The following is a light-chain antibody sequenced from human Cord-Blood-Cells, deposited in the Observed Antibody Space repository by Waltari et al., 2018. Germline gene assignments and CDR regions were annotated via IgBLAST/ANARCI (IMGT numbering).Light chain of an antibody. V-gene: IGKV3-20*01. J-gene: IGKJ3*01. CDR3: QQYGSSFT. CDR1: QSVSSSY. Sequence: ILLMQSPGALSLSPGERSTPSCRASQSVSSSYLAWYQQKPGQAPRLLIYGASSRATGIPDRFSGSGSGTDFTLTISRLEPEDFAVYYCQQYGSSFTFGPGTKVDIK. CDR2: GAS.